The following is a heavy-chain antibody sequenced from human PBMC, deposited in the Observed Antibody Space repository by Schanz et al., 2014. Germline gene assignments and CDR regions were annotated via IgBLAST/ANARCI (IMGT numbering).Heavy chain of an antibody. J-gene: IGHJ3*02. V-gene: IGHV3-21*01. CDR3: ARKMKLGVYGGKGHDSLDI. CDR2: ISYGTSYI. CDR1: GFTFSIYA. D-gene: IGHD4-17*01. Sequence: VQLVESGGGLVQPGGSLRLSCSASGFTFSIYAMHWVRQAPGKGLEWVSSISYGTSYIYYAESVKGRFTISRDNAKNSLYLQMNTLRAEDTAVYYCARKMKLGVYGGKGHDSLDIWGQGTMVTVSS.